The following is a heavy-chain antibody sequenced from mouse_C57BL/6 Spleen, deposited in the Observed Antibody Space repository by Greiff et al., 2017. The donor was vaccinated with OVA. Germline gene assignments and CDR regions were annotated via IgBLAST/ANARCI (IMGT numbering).Heavy chain of an antibody. D-gene: IGHD2-4*01. V-gene: IGHV1-80*01. J-gene: IGHJ4*01. Sequence: VKLMESGAELVKPGASVKISCKASGYAFSSYWMNWVKQRPGKGLEWIGQIYPGDGDTNYNGKFKGKATLTADKSSSTAYMQLSSLTSEDSAVYFCARYDYDVRYAMDYWGQGTSVTVSS. CDR3: ARYDYDVRYAMDY. CDR2: IYPGDGDT. CDR1: GYAFSSYW.